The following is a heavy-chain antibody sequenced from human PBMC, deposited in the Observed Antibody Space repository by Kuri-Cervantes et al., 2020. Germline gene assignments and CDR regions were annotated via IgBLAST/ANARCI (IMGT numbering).Heavy chain of an antibody. CDR2: IYHSGST. D-gene: IGHD3-16*01. Sequence: SETLSLTCTVSGGSISTYYWSWIRQPPGKGLEWIGYIYHSGSTNHNPSLKSRVTISVDTSKNQFSLRLGSVTAADPAVYYCARGGGGLLPDNWFDPWGQGILVTVSS. CDR3: ARGGGGLLPDNWFDP. J-gene: IGHJ5*02. CDR1: GGSISTYY. V-gene: IGHV4-59*01.